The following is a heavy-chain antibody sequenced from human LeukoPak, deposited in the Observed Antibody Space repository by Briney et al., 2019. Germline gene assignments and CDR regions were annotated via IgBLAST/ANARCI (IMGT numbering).Heavy chain of an antibody. CDR3: TTWVGAHFDF. CDR1: GFTFSNYA. V-gene: IGHV3-23*01. D-gene: IGHD1-26*01. J-gene: IGHJ4*02. Sequence: GRSLRLSCAASGFTFSNYAMHWVRQAPGKGLEWVSTIDGPTFRTHYADSVMGRFTISRDNSKNTLYLQMNSLRAEDTAVYFCTTWVGAHFDFWGQGTLVTVSS. CDR2: IDGPTFRT.